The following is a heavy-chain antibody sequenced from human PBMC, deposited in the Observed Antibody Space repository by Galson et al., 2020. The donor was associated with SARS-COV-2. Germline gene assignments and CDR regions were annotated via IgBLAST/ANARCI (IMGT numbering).Heavy chain of an antibody. CDR2: INHNSGGT. V-gene: IGHV1-2*02. CDR1: GYTFTGNY. D-gene: IGHD2-8*01. Sequence: GESLKISCKASGYTFTGNYMHWVRQAPGQGLEWMGWINHNSGGTNYAQKFQGRVTMTRDTSISTAYMELSRLRSDDTAVYYCARVGTIYILGWFDPWGQGTLVTVSS. J-gene: IGHJ5*02. CDR3: ARVGTIYILGWFDP.